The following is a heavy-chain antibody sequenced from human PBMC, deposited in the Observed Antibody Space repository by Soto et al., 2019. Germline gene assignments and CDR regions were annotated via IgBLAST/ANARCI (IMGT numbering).Heavy chain of an antibody. Sequence: QVQLVESGGGVVQPGRSLRLSCAASGFTFSSYAMHWVRQAPGKGLEWVAVISYDGSNKYYADSVKGRFTISRDNSKSTLYLQMNSLRAEDTAVYYCARVLDYYDSSGYYYGADLDYWGQGTLVTVSS. J-gene: IGHJ4*02. V-gene: IGHV3-30-3*01. CDR2: ISYDGSNK. CDR1: GFTFSSYA. D-gene: IGHD3-22*01. CDR3: ARVLDYYDSSGYYYGADLDY.